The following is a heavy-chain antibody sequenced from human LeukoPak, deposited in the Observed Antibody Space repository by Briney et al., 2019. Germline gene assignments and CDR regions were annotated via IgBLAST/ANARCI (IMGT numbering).Heavy chain of an antibody. Sequence: GGSLRLSCAASGFTVSSNYMSWVRQAAGKGLEWVSVIYSGGSTYYADSVKGRFTISRDNSKNTLYLQMNSLRAEDTAVYYCARELDWNEANWFDPWGQGTLVTVSS. CDR2: IYSGGST. CDR3: ARELDWNEANWFDP. V-gene: IGHV3-53*01. J-gene: IGHJ5*02. D-gene: IGHD1-1*01. CDR1: GFTVSSNY.